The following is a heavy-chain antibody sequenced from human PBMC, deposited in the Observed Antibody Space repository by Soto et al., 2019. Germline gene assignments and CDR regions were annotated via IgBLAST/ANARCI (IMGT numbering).Heavy chain of an antibody. CDR2: ISYDGSNK. CDR1: GFTFSSYG. J-gene: IGHJ6*02. D-gene: IGHD4-17*01. V-gene: IGHV3-30*18. Sequence: GGSLRLSCAASGFTFSSYGMHWVRQAPGKGLEWVAVISYDGSNKYYADSVKGRFTISRDNSKNTLYLQMNSLRAEDTAVYYCAKDDNGDYVDYYYGMDVWGQGTTVTVSS. CDR3: AKDDNGDYVDYYYGMDV.